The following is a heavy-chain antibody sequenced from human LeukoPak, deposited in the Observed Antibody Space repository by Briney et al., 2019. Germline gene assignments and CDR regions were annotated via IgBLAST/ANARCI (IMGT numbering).Heavy chain of an antibody. CDR3: ARLSPVPMTGVSYWYFDL. Sequence: GGSLRLSCLASGFTFSTYWMTWVRQAPGKSLEWVANIKPDGSERNHVDSVKGRFTISRDNAKNSLYLQMNSLRVEDTAVYYCARLSPVPMTGVSYWYFDLWGRGTLVTVSS. J-gene: IGHJ2*01. CDR1: GFTFSTYW. V-gene: IGHV3-7*01. D-gene: IGHD3-22*01. CDR2: IKPDGSER.